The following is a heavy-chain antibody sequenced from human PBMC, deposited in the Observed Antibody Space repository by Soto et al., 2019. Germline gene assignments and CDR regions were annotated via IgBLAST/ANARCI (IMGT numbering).Heavy chain of an antibody. V-gene: IGHV3-30*18. CDR2: ISYDGSNK. D-gene: IGHD3-9*01. Sequence: QVQLVESGGGVVQPGRSLRLSCAASGFTFSSYGMHWVRQAPGKGLEWVAVISYDGSNKYYADSVKGRFTISRDNSKNTLYLQMNSLRAEDTAVYYCAKDFLYILTGYLDFRGQGTLVTVSS. CDR1: GFTFSSYG. J-gene: IGHJ1*01. CDR3: AKDFLYILTGYLDF.